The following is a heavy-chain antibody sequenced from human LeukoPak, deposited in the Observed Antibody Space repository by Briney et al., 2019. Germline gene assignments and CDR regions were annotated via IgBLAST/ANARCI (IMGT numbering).Heavy chain of an antibody. CDR1: GGSFSGYY. CDR2: INHSGST. V-gene: IGHV4-34*01. CDR3: ASWGATHHYFDS. D-gene: IGHD1-26*01. Sequence: SETLSLTCAVYGGSFSGYYWSWIRQPPGKGLEWIGEINHSGSTNYNPSLKSRVTISVDTSKNQFSLKLTSVTAADTAVYYCASWGATHHYFDSWGRGTLVTVSS. J-gene: IGHJ4*02.